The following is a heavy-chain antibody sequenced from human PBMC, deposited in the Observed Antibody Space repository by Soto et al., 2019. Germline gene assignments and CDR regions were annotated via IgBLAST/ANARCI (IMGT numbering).Heavy chain of an antibody. CDR1: GYTFTGYF. V-gene: IGHV1-2*02. CDR2: INPNSGVT. D-gene: IGHD3-10*01. CDR3: ARESYNHEGFDI. Sequence: ASVKVSCKASGYTFTGYFIHWVRQAPGQGLEWIGSINPNSGVTNYAERFRGRVTMTRDMSARTAYMDLSSLRFDDTAVYYCARESYNHEGFDIWGQGKMVTVSS. J-gene: IGHJ3*02.